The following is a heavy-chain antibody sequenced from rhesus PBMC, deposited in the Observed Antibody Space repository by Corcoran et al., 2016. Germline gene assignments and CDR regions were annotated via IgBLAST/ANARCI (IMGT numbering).Heavy chain of an antibody. Sequence: QLQLQESGPGLVKPSETLSLTCAVSGGSISSNYWSWIRQPPGKGLEGIGRIFGRGGITEYTPSLKSRVSISRDTSKNQISLKLGSVTAADTAVYYCARDVHSMNYDYFEFWGQGALVTVSS. CDR1: GGSISSNY. D-gene: IGHD1-26*01. CDR2: IFGRGGIT. V-gene: IGHV4-173*01. J-gene: IGHJ1*01. CDR3: ARDVHSMNYDYFEF.